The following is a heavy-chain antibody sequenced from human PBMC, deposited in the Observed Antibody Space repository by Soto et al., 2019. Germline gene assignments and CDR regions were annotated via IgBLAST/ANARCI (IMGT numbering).Heavy chain of an antibody. D-gene: IGHD2-15*01. V-gene: IGHV1-69*12. CDR2: IIPIFGTA. CDR1: GGTFSSYA. J-gene: IGHJ6*02. Sequence: QVQLVXSGAXXKXPGSSVXVSCKASGGTFSSYAISWVRQAPXXGLEWMGGIIPIFGTANYAQKFQGRVTITADESTSTAYMELSSLRSEDTAVYYCARGTVVGIYYYGMDVWGQGTTVTVSS. CDR3: ARGTVVGIYYYGMDV.